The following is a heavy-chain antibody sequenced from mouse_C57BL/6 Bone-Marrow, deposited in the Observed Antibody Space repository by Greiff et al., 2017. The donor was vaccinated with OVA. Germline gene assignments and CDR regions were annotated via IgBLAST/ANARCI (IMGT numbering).Heavy chain of an antibody. CDR2: IYPYNGVS. J-gene: IGHJ3*01. Sequence: VQLQQSGPELVKPGASVKISCKASGYSFTGYYMHWVKQSHGNILDWIGYIYPYNGVSSYNQKFKGKATLTVDKSSSTAYMELRSLTSEDSAVYYSARFPPYSSNTAWFAYWGEGTLVTVSA. CDR1: GYSFTGYY. V-gene: IGHV1-31*01. D-gene: IGHD2-5*01. CDR3: ARFPPYSSNTAWFAY.